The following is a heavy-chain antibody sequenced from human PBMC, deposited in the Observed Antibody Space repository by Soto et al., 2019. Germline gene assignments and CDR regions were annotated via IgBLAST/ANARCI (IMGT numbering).Heavy chain of an antibody. V-gene: IGHV4-34*01. D-gene: IGHD3-3*01. CDR2: INHSGST. CDR3: ARGAYDFWSGYYNPPPYYYYGMDV. J-gene: IGHJ6*02. CDR1: GGSFSGYY. Sequence: PSETLSLTCAVYGGSFSGYYWSWIRKPPGKGLEWIGEINHSGSTNYNPSLKSRVTISVDTSKNQFSLKLSSVTAADTAVYYCARGAYDFWSGYYNPPPYYYYGMDVWGQGTTVTVSS.